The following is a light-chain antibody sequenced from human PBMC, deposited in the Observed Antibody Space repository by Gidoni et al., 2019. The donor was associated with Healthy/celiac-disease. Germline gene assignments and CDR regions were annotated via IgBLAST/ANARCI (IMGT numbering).Light chain of an antibody. J-gene: IGKJ3*01. CDR2: WAS. CDR1: QSVLYSSNNKNY. CDR3: QQYYSTPFT. V-gene: IGKV4-1*01. Sequence: DIVMTQSPDYLAVSLGERATINCKSSQSVLYSSNNKNYLAWYQQKPGKPPKLLIYWASTRESGVPDRFSGSGSGTDFTLTISSLQAEDVAVYYCQQYYSTPFTFGPGTKVDIK.